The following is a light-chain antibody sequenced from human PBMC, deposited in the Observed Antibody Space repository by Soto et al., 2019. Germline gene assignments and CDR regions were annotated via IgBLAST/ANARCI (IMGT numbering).Light chain of an antibody. V-gene: IGLV1-40*01. J-gene: IGLJ3*02. Sequence: VLTQPPSVSGAPGQRVTISCTGSRPNIGAGYDVHWYQQLPGTAPKLLIYGNNNRPSGVPDRFSGSKSGTSASLAITGLQAEDEADYYCQSYDNSLSAWVFGGGTKLTVL. CDR2: GNN. CDR1: RPNIGAGYD. CDR3: QSYDNSLSAWV.